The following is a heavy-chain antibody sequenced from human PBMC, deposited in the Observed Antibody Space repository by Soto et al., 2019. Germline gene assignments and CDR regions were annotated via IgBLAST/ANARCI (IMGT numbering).Heavy chain of an antibody. D-gene: IGHD3-3*01. J-gene: IGHJ3*02. V-gene: IGHV3-30-3*01. CDR2: IAYDKSNK. CDR1: GFTFKNYA. Sequence: GGSLRLSCAASGFTFKNYAIHWVRQAPGKGLEWVAVIAYDKSNKYYADSVKGRLTISRDNSKNTLYLQMSSLRAEDTAVYYCARASEWFTAFDTWGQGTMVTVS. CDR3: ARASEWFTAFDT.